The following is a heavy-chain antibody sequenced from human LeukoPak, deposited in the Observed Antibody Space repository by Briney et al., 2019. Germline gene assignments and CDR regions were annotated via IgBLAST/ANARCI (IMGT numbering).Heavy chain of an antibody. V-gene: IGHV3-23*01. CDR3: AKSGSCDS. J-gene: IGHJ4*02. Sequence: GGSLRVSCAASGFAFSNYAMTWVRQAPGKRLEWVSAISDSGGRTYYADSVKGRFTISRDASKNTVYLRMNSLRAEDTAVYYCAKSGSCDSWGQGTLVTVSS. CDR1: GFAFSNYA. CDR2: ISDSGGRT.